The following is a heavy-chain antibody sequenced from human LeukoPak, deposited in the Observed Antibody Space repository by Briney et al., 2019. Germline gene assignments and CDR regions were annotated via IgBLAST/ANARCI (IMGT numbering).Heavy chain of an antibody. D-gene: IGHD3-22*01. CDR1: GFTFSSYG. CDR3: ALLPSPYYYDSSGYYPNDDY. J-gene: IGHJ4*02. CDR2: ISYDGSNK. V-gene: IGHV3-30*03. Sequence: PGRSLRLSCAASGFTFSSYGMHWVRQAPGKGLEWVAVISYDGSNKYYADSVKGRFTISRDNSKNTLYLQTNSLRAEDTAVYYCALLPSPYYYDSSGYYPNDDYWGQGTLVTVSS.